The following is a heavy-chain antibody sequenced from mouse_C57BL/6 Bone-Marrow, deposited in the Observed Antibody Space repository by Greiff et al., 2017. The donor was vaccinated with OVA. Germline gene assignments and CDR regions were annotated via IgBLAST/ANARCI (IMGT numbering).Heavy chain of an antibody. V-gene: IGHV1-81*01. CDR3: ANYGSRNWYFDV. CDR2: IYPRSGDT. D-gene: IGHD1-1*01. J-gene: IGHJ1*03. Sequence: QVQLQQSGAELARPGASVKLSCKASGYTFTSYGISWVKQRTGQGLEWIGEIYPRSGDTYYNEKFKGKATLTADKSSSTAYMELRILTSEDSAVYFCANYGSRNWYFDVWGTGTTVTVSS. CDR1: GYTFTSYG.